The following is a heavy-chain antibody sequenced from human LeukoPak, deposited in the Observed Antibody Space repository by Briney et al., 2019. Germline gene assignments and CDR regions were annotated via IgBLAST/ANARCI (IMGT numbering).Heavy chain of an antibody. J-gene: IGHJ6*03. CDR3: ARGRRYSYGSAYYYYYYMDV. V-gene: IGHV1-2*02. D-gene: IGHD5-18*01. Sequence: EASVKVSCKASGYTFTGYYMHWVRQAPGQGLEWMGWINPNSGGTNYAQKFQGRVTMTRDTSIGTAYMELSRLRSDDTAVYYCARGRRYSYGSAYYYYYYMDVWGKGTTVTVSS. CDR1: GYTFTGYY. CDR2: INPNSGGT.